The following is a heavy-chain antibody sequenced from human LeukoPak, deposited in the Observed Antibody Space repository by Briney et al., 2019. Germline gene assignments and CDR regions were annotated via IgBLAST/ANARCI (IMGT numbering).Heavy chain of an antibody. CDR3: ATVYCSGGSCYERFDY. D-gene: IGHD2-15*01. CDR2: INAGNGNT. V-gene: IGHV1-3*01. Sequence: ASVKVSCKASGYTFTSYAMHWVRQAPGQRLEWMGWINAGNGNTKYSQKFQGRVTMTRDTSISTAYMELSRLRSDDTAVYYCATVYCSGGSCYERFDYWGQGTLVTVSS. J-gene: IGHJ4*02. CDR1: GYTFTSYA.